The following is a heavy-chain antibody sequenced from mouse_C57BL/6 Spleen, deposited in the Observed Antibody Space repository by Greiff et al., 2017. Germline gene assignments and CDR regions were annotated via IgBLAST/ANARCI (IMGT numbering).Heavy chain of an antibody. D-gene: IGHD6-1*01. Sequence: QVQLQQSGPELVKPGASVKISCKASGYAFSSSWMNWVKQRPGKGLEWIGRIYPGDGDTNYNGKFKGKATLTADKSSSTAYMQLSSLTSEDSAVYFCARFPLQAMDYWGQGTSVTVSS. J-gene: IGHJ4*01. CDR2: IYPGDGDT. CDR1: GYAFSSSW. V-gene: IGHV1-82*01. CDR3: ARFPLQAMDY.